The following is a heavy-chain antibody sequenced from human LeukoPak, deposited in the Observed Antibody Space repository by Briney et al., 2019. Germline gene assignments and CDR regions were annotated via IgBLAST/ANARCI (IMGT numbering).Heavy chain of an antibody. Sequence: GGSLRLSCAASGFSFSSWSMSWVRQAPGKRLEWVANMKEDGSEIYYVDSVQGRFTISRDNAKSSVYLQMNSLRAEDTAVYYCARENWGRFDYWGQGTLVTVSS. V-gene: IGHV3-7*01. CDR1: GFSFSSWS. J-gene: IGHJ4*02. CDR2: MKEDGSEI. CDR3: ARENWGRFDY. D-gene: IGHD7-27*01.